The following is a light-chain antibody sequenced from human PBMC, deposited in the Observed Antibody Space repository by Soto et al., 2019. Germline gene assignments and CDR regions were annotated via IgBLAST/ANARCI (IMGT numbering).Light chain of an antibody. CDR1: QSVRSN. J-gene: IGKJ4*01. Sequence: EIVMTQSPVTLSVSPGERATLSCRASQSVRSNLAWYQQKPGQAPRLLIYGASTRATGFPARFSGSGSGTELTITISSLQSEDFEVYYCQQYKNWPRSFGGGTKVDIK. CDR3: QQYKNWPRS. V-gene: IGKV3-15*01. CDR2: GAS.